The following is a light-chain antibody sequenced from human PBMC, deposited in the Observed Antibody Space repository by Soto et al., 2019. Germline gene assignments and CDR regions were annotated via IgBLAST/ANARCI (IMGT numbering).Light chain of an antibody. J-gene: IGLJ1*01. V-gene: IGLV2-18*02. CDR3: SSYTSSNSFYV. CDR2: EVT. CDR1: SSDVGNYNR. Sequence: QSALTQPPSVSGSPGQSVTISCTGTSSDVGNYNRVSWYQQPPGTAPKLMIYEVTNRPSGVPDRFSGSKSGNTASLTISGLQAEDEADYYCSSYTSSNSFYVFGTGTQLTVL.